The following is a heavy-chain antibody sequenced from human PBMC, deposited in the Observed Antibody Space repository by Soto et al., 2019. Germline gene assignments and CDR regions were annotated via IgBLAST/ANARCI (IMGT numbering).Heavy chain of an antibody. CDR3: VKDRAFRTVAGADQ. V-gene: IGHV3-23*01. J-gene: IGHJ4*02. CDR1: GFTFRSYA. D-gene: IGHD6-19*01. CDR2: IIGSGDNT. Sequence: VGSLRLSCTVSGFTFRSYAMNWVRQAPGGGLEWVSNIIGSGDNTYYADSVKGRFTISRDNSQNTLFLQMDSLRVEDTATYYCVKDRAFRTVAGADQWGQGTLVTVSS.